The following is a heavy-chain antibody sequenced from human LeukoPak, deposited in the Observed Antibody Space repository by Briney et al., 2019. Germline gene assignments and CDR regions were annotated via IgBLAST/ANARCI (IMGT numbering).Heavy chain of an antibody. Sequence: GGSLRLSCAASGFTFSSSAMHWVRQAPGKGLEWVAVISFDESNKYYADSVKGRFTISRDNSKNTLYLQMNSLRAEDTAVYYCAKPKRNSGSYRGFDYWGQGTLVTVSS. V-gene: IGHV3-30*18. CDR1: GFTFSSSA. D-gene: IGHD1-26*01. J-gene: IGHJ4*02. CDR3: AKPKRNSGSYRGFDY. CDR2: ISFDESNK.